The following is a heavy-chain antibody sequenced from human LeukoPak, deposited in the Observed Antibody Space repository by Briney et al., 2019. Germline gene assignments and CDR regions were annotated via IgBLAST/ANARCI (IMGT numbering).Heavy chain of an antibody. CDR2: INAGNGNT. CDR3: ARVKGPYYDSSGYYFDAFDI. V-gene: IGHV1-3*03. CDR1: GYTFTSYA. D-gene: IGHD3-22*01. Sequence: ASVKVSCKASGYTFTSYAMHWVRQAPGQRLEWMGWINAGNGNTKYSQEFQGRVTITRDTSASTAYMELSSLRSEDMAVYYCARVKGPYYDSSGYYFDAFDIWGQGTMVTVSS. J-gene: IGHJ3*02.